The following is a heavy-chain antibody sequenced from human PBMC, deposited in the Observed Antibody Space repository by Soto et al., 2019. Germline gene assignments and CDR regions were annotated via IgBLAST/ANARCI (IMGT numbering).Heavy chain of an antibody. Sequence: ASVKVSCTASGYTFNSYAIHWVRQAPGQRLEWMGWINAGNGNTKYSADSVKGRFTISRDNSKNTLYLQMNSLRSEDTAVYYCAKFWGPVTAAVDDYWGQGTLVTVSS. D-gene: IGHD6-13*01. V-gene: IGHV1-3*03. CDR2: INAGNGNT. CDR1: GYTFNSYA. J-gene: IGHJ4*02. CDR3: AKFWGPVTAAVDDY.